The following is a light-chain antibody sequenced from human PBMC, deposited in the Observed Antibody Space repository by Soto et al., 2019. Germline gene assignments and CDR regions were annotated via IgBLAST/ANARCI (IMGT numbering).Light chain of an antibody. CDR3: QQYGSSSWT. CDR1: QSVSSIY. J-gene: IGKJ1*01. Sequence: EIVLTQSPGTLSLSPGERATLSCRASQSVSSIYLAWYQHNPGQAPRLLIYGASSRATGIPDRFSGSGSGTDFTLTISRLEHEDFAVYYCQQYGSSSWTFGRGTTVEIK. CDR2: GAS. V-gene: IGKV3-20*01.